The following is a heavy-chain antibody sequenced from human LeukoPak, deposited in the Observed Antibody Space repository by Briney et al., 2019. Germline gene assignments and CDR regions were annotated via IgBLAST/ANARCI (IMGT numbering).Heavy chain of an antibody. Sequence: ASVKVSCKASGYAFTSYAMNWVRQAPGQGLEWMGWISAYNGNTNYAQKLQGRVTMTTDTSTSTAYMELRSLRSDDTAVYYCARDQEPYYDSSGYYTFGWWGRGTLVTVSS. CDR1: GYAFTSYA. D-gene: IGHD3-22*01. CDR2: ISAYNGNT. V-gene: IGHV1-18*01. CDR3: ARDQEPYYDSSGYYTFGW. J-gene: IGHJ2*01.